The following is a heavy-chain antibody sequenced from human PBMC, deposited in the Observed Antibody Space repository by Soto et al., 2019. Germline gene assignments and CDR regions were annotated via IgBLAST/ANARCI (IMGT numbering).Heavy chain of an antibody. CDR1: GDSISSYF. CDR2: TYPGGDT. Sequence: SETLSLTCTVSGDSISSYFWSWIRQPAGKGLEWIGHTYPGGDTNYNPSLKRRVAMSADTSKNQLSLKLTSVTAADTAVYFCARESDGIYYYDTGTYYFDFWGQGALVTVSS. V-gene: IGHV4-4*07. CDR3: ARESDGIYYYDTGTYYFDF. J-gene: IGHJ4*02. D-gene: IGHD3-22*01.